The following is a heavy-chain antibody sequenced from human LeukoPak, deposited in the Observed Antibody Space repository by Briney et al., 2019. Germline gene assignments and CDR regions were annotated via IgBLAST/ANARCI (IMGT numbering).Heavy chain of an antibody. D-gene: IGHD2-2*01. V-gene: IGHV3-23*01. J-gene: IGHJ4*02. CDR2: ISGSGGST. CDR1: GFTFSSYA. Sequence: GSLRLSCAASGFTFSSYAMSWVRQAPGKGLEWVSAISGSGGSTYYADSVKGRFTISRDNSKNTLYLQMNSLRAEDTAVYYCAKDLAVVPAAAPFDYWGQGTLVTVSS. CDR3: AKDLAVVPAAAPFDY.